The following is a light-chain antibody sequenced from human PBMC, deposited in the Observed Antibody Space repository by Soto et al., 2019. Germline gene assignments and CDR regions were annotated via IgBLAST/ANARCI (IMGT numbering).Light chain of an antibody. Sequence: IVMTQSPATLSVSPGERATLSCRASQSLSTNLAWYQQKPGQVPRLLIYGASTRATGIPARFSGSGSGTEFTLTISSLQSEDFAVYYCQQYNDWPITFGQGTRLEIK. CDR3: QQYNDWPIT. J-gene: IGKJ5*01. CDR1: QSLSTN. V-gene: IGKV3D-15*01. CDR2: GAS.